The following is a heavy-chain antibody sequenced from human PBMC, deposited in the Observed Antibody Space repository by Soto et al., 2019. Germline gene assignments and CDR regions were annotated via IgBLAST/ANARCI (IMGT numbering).Heavy chain of an antibody. Sequence: TLSVACSIRSAYTGSTSHKSSSMLLPPVMGLVWIASFFIGGTTYYTPSLKSRVTIFVDTSKNQFSLKLSSVTAADTAVYFCARRDGLEVEAYYWGQRTLVTVS. V-gene: IGHV4-39*01. D-gene: IGHD3-10*01. J-gene: IGHJ4*02. CDR3: ARRDGLEVEAYY. CDR1: SAYTGSTSHK. CDR2: FFIGGTT.